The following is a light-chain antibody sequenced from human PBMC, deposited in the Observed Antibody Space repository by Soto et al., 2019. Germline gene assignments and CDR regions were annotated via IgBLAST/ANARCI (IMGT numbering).Light chain of an antibody. CDR3: QQYGSSHT. Sequence: EIVLTQSPGTLSLSPGERATLSCRASQSVGSSYLAWYQQKPGQAPRLLIHGASSRATGIPDRFSGSRSGTAFTLTISRLEPADFAVYYCQQYGSSHTFGQGTKLEIK. CDR2: GAS. J-gene: IGKJ2*01. CDR1: QSVGSSY. V-gene: IGKV3-20*01.